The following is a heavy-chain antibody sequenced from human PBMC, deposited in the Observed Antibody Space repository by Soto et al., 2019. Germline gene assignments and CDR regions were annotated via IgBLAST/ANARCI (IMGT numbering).Heavy chain of an antibody. Sequence: PGESLKISCTGSGYSFSTYWVAWVRQMPGKDLEWMGIIYPGDSDTRYSPSFQGQVTISADTSTKTAYLQWSSLKASDTAMYYCARQIYDSDTGPNFQYYFDSWGQGTLVTVSS. CDR1: GYSFSTYW. CDR2: IYPGDSDT. CDR3: ARQIYDSDTGPNFQYYFDS. V-gene: IGHV5-51*01. D-gene: IGHD3-22*01. J-gene: IGHJ4*02.